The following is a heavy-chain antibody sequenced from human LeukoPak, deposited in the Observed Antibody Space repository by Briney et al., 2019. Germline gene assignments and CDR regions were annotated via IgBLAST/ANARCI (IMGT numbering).Heavy chain of an antibody. CDR3: ARDPGPYYYGSGSPYYFDY. J-gene: IGHJ4*02. Sequence: KPSETPSLTCTVSGGSISSYYWSWIRQPPGKGLEWIGYIYYSGSTNYNPSLKSRVTISVDTSKNQFSLKLSSVTAADTAVYYCARDPGPYYYGSGSPYYFDYWGQGTLVTVSS. D-gene: IGHD3-10*01. V-gene: IGHV4-59*01. CDR1: GGSISSYY. CDR2: IYYSGST.